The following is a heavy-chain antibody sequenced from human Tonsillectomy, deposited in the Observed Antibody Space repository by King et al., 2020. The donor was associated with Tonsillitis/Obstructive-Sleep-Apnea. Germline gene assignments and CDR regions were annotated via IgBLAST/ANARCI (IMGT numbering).Heavy chain of an antibody. CDR1: GFTFSSYA. J-gene: IGHJ4*02. CDR2: ISYDGSHK. CDR3: AGADVPVGYCSSTTCYGQSGFDY. V-gene: IGHV3-30*04. Sequence: VQLVESGGGVVQPGRSLRLSCVASGFTFSSYAMHWVRQAPGKGLEWVAVISYDGSHKNYADSVKGRFTISRDNSKNTLNLQMNSLRAEDTAVYYCAGADVPVGYCSSTTCYGQSGFDYWGQGTLVSVSS. D-gene: IGHD2-2*01.